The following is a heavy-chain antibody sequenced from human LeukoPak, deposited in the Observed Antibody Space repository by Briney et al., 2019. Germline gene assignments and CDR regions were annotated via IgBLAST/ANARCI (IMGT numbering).Heavy chain of an antibody. CDR3: ATMTCASWGYFQH. D-gene: IGHD3-16*01. V-gene: IGHV4-61*02. CDR1: GGSISSGSYY. CDR2: IYTSGST. Sequence: SQTLSLTCIVSGGSISSGSYYWSWIGQPAGKGLEWIGRIYTSGSTNYNPSLKSRVTISVDTSKNQFSLRLSSVTAADTAVYYCATMTCASWGYFQHWGRGTLVTVSS. J-gene: IGHJ1*01.